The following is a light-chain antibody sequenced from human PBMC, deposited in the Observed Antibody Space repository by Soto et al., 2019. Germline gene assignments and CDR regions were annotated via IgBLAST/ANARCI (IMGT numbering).Light chain of an antibody. Sequence: ITQALFTLCAPLGDSVTIPCPASRTISTWLAWYQQKPGKAPRRLIYDASSWQGGVPARFSGSGSGTEFTLTISSLQPEDFATYSCLQHDSYPWTFGQGAKVDIK. CDR3: LQHDSYPWT. V-gene: IGKV1-5*01. J-gene: IGKJ1*01. CDR1: RTISTW. CDR2: DAS.